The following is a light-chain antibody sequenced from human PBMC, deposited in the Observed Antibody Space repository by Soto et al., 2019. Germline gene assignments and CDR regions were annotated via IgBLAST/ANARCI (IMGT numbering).Light chain of an antibody. Sequence: QSVLTQPASVSGSPGQSISISCTGTSFDVGGFNSVSWYQQHPGKVPKLMIFEVTNRPAGISSRFSGSKSGNTASLSISGLQAEDEADYYCSSYASGSIYVLGTGTKVTVL. CDR3: SSYASGSIYV. CDR2: EVT. V-gene: IGLV2-14*01. CDR1: SFDVGGFNS. J-gene: IGLJ1*01.